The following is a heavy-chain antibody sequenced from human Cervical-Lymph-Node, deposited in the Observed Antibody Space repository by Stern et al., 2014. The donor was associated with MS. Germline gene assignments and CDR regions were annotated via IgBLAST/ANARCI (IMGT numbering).Heavy chain of an antibody. J-gene: IGHJ4*02. D-gene: IGHD6-19*01. V-gene: IGHV3-9*01. CDR2: ISWNSGSI. CDR3: AKDPSSGQWLVPRYFDY. CDR1: GFTFDDYA. Sequence: MQLVQSGGGLVQPGRSLRLSCAASGFTFDDYAMHWVRQAPGKGLEWVSGISWNSGSIGYADSVKGRFTISRDNAKNSLYLQMNSLRAEDTALYYCAKDPSSGQWLVPRYFDYWGQGTLVTVSS.